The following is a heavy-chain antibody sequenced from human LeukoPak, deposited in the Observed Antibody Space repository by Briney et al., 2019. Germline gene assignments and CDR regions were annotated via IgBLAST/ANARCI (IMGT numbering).Heavy chain of an antibody. CDR3: ARDQKGIAAAGWFDP. Sequence: PSETLSLTCTVSGGSISSYYWSWIRQPPGKGLEWIGYIYYSGSTNYNPSLKSRVTISVDTSKNQFSLKLSSVTAADTAVYYCARDQKGIAAAGWFDPWGQGTLVTVSS. V-gene: IGHV4-59*01. D-gene: IGHD6-13*01. CDR1: GGSISSYY. J-gene: IGHJ5*02. CDR2: IYYSGST.